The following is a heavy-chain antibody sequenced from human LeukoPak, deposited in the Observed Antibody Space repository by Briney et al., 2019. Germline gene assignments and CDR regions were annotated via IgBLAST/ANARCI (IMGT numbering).Heavy chain of an antibody. CDR1: GFTFRSHA. J-gene: IGHJ4*02. V-gene: IGHV3-23*01. Sequence: GGSLRLSCVGSGFTFRSHAMSWVRDAPERGLEFVSGIYENGGTTYYADAVKGRFSISRDNSKNTLYLQMDSLRGEDTAVYYCAKDFRIGYSAHFDYWGQGALVTVSS. D-gene: IGHD2-21*01. CDR2: IYENGGTT. CDR3: AKDFRIGYSAHFDY.